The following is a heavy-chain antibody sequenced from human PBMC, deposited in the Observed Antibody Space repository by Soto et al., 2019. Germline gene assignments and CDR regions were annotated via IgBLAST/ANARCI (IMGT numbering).Heavy chain of an antibody. D-gene: IGHD1-26*01. CDR3: ARAPGSLYHYYYGMDV. CDR1: GYTFTSYG. J-gene: IGHJ6*02. Sequence: GASVKVSCKASGYTFTSYGISWVRQAPGQGLEWMGWISAYNGNTNYAQKLQGRVTMTTDTSTSTAYMELSSLRSEDTAVYYCARAPGSLYHYYYGMDVWGQGTTVTVSS. CDR2: ISAYNGNT. V-gene: IGHV1-18*01.